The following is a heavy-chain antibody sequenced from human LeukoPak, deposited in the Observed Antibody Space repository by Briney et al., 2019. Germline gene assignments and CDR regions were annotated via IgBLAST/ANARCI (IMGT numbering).Heavy chain of an antibody. CDR2: INPKSGGT. CDR3: ARDFSSGWYLDYYYYGMDV. V-gene: IGHV1-2*02. Sequence: ASVKVSCKASGYTFTNYYMHWVRQAPGQGLEWMGCINPKSGGTNYAQKLQGRVTMTTDTSTSTAYMELRSLRSDATAVYYCARDFSSGWYLDYYYYGMDVWGQGTTVTVSS. J-gene: IGHJ6*02. CDR1: GYTFTNYY. D-gene: IGHD6-19*01.